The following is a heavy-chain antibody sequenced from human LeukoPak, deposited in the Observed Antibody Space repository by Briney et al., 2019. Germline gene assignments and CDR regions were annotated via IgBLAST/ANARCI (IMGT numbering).Heavy chain of an antibody. CDR1: GFTFDDYA. V-gene: IGHV3-9*01. J-gene: IGHJ4*02. D-gene: IGHD3-9*01. CDR2: ISWNSGSI. CDR3: AKGRHYDILTGYFDY. Sequence: GGSLRLSCAASGFTFDDYAMHWVRQAPGKGREWGSGISWNSGSIVYADAVKGGFTISRDNANTSLYLQMNSLRAEDTALYYCAKGRHYDILTGYFDYWGQGTLVTVSS.